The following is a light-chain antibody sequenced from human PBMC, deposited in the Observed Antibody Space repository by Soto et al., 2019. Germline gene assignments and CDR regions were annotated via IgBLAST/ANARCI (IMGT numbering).Light chain of an antibody. J-gene: IGKJ1*01. V-gene: IGKV1-5*01. Sequence: IQMPQSPSTLAASVGDTVPVTCRASQSVSGWLAWYQQKPGEAPKLLIYDASALPRGVPSRFSGSGSGTKFTLTIASLQPDDFATYYCQQYETFSGTFGPGTKVDIK. CDR1: QSVSGW. CDR2: DAS. CDR3: QQYETFSGT.